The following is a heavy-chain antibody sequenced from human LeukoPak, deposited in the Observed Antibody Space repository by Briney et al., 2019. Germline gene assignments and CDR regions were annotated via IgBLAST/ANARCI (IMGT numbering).Heavy chain of an antibody. Sequence: ASVTVSCTASGGTFSSYAISWVRQAPGQGLEWMGGIIPIFGTANYAQKSQGRVTITADESTSTAYMELSSLRSEDTAVYYCASSAVVVPAAMRDAFDIWGQGTMVTVSS. CDR1: GGTFSSYA. V-gene: IGHV1-69*13. D-gene: IGHD2-2*01. CDR2: IIPIFGTA. J-gene: IGHJ3*02. CDR3: ASSAVVVPAAMRDAFDI.